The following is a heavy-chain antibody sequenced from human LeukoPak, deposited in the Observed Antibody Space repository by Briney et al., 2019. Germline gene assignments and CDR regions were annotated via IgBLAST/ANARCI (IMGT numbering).Heavy chain of an antibody. V-gene: IGHV1-2*02. CDR2: INPNSGGT. D-gene: IGHD6-19*01. CDR3: ARVLSLAVPVQGY. CDR1: GYTLTGYY. Sequence: SVKVSCKASGYTLTGYYMHWVRQAPGQGLEWMGWINPNSGGTNYAQKFQGRVTMTGDTSISTPYMELSRLRSDDTAVYYCARVLSLAVPVQGYWGQGTLVSVS. J-gene: IGHJ4*02.